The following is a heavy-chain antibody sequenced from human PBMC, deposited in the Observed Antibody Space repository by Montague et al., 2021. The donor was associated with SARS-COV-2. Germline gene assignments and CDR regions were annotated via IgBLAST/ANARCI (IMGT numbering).Heavy chain of an antibody. CDR2: HNCSANT. D-gene: IGHD6-13*01. Sequence: SETLSLTCTVSGGSISSSNYYWVCIRPPPGQGLVWIGSHNCSANTYYNLYLQSSVTISVDTSKNQLSLKLISVTAAATSVYSCASVGRQQLVRLSGMDVWGQGTTVTVSS. CDR1: GGSISSSNYY. V-gene: IGHV4-39*07. J-gene: IGHJ6*02. CDR3: ASVGRQQLVRLSGMDV.